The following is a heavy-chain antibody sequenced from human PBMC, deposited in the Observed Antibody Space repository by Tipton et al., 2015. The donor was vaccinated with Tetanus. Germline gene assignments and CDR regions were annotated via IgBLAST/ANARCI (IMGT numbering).Heavy chain of an antibody. CDR2: VFDSGTS. D-gene: IGHD2-2*01. CDR1: GGSISNSEYY. CDR3: AEGRRFCSSNSCHEYYFDS. J-gene: IGHJ4*02. V-gene: IGHV4-39*02. Sequence: TLSLTCSLSGGSISNSEYYWAWIRQPPGKGLEWIGSVFDSGTSYYNPSLKSRVTISVDTSKNHFSLRLSPVTAAETAVYYCAEGRRFCSSNSCHEYYFDSWGRGTLVTVSS.